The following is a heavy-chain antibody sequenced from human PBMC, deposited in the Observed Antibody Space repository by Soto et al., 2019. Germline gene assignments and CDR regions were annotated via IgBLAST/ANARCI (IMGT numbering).Heavy chain of an antibody. D-gene: IGHD6-6*01. J-gene: IGHJ4*02. V-gene: IGHV3-23*01. CDR3: AKVNHQVSWYSSSPNVYFDY. CDR2: ISGSGGST. Sequence: GGSLRLSCAASGFTFSSYAMSWVRQAPGKGLEWVSAISGSGGSTYYADSVKGRFTISRDNSKNTLYLQMNSLRAEDTAVYYCAKVNHQVSWYSSSPNVYFDYWGQGTLVTVSS. CDR1: GFTFSSYA.